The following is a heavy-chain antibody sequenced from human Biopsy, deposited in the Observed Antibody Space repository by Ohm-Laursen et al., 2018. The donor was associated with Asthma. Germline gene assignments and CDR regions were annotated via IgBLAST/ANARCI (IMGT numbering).Heavy chain of an antibody. CDR1: GKPLIGYP. Sequence: GPSETLSCKASGKPLIGYPIHWMRLAPGQGLEWMGRINPNSGATNYAQKFQGRVTMTRDTSISTAYMEVSRLRSDDTAVYYCARGQKSAGDRWFDPWGQGTLVTVSS. D-gene: IGHD6-13*01. V-gene: IGHV1-2*06. J-gene: IGHJ5*02. CDR2: INPNSGAT. CDR3: ARGQKSAGDRWFDP.